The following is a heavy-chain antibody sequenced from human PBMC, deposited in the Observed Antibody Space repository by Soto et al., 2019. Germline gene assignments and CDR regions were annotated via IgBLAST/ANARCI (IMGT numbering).Heavy chain of an antibody. D-gene: IGHD1-26*01. CDR3: XXDGRKEXXVXGLNAMDV. CDR2: ISGYNGQT. Sequence: QVQLVQSGPEVKKPGASVKVSCKASAYTFTTYGVSWVRQAPGQGLEWMGWISGYNGQTNYAQKFRGRVTITTDTXTXXXXXXXXXXXXXXXXXXXXXXDGRKEXXVXGLNAMDVWGQGTTVTVSS. CDR1: AYTFTTYG. J-gene: IGHJ6*02. V-gene: IGHV1-18*01.